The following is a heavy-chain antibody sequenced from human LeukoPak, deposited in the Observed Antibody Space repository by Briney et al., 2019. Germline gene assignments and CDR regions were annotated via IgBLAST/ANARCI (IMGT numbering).Heavy chain of an antibody. CDR1: GFTFSSYA. CDR2: ISYDGSNK. Sequence: GRSLRLSCAASGFTFSSYAMHWVRQAPGKGLEWVAVISYDGSNKYYADSVKGRFTISRDNSKNTLYLQMNSLRAEDTAVYYCAKAHVRDGYNYGYWGQGTLVTVSS. V-gene: IGHV3-30-3*01. J-gene: IGHJ4*02. D-gene: IGHD5-24*01. CDR3: AKAHVRDGYNYGY.